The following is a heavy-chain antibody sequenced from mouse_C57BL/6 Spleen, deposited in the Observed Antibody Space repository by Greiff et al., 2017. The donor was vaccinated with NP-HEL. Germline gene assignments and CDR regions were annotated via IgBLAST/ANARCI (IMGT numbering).Heavy chain of an antibody. CDR2: IRLKSDNYAT. D-gene: IGHD2-5*01. Sequence: EVMLVESGGGLVQPGGSMKLSCVASGFTFSNYWMNWVRQSPEKGLEWVAQIRLKSDNYATHYAESVKGRFTISRDDSKSSVYLQMNNLRAEDTGIYYCTVTYYSNYWYFDVWGTGTTVTVSS. CDR1: GFTFSNYW. V-gene: IGHV6-3*01. CDR3: TVTYYSNYWYFDV. J-gene: IGHJ1*03.